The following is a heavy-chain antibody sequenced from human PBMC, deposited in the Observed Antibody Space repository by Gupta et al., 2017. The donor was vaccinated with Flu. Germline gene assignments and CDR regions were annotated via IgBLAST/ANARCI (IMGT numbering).Heavy chain of an antibody. CDR3: ASGYSSYDSSGYYYVNLGPLDY. V-gene: IGHV4-39*01. J-gene: IGHJ4*02. CDR1: GGSISSSSYY. D-gene: IGHD3-22*01. Sequence: QLQLQESGPGLVKPSETLSLTCTVSGGSISSSSYYWGWIRQPPGKGLEWIGSIYYSGSTYYNPSLKSRVTISVDTSKNQFSLKLSSVTAADTAVYYCASGYSSYDSSGYYYVNLGPLDYWGQGTLVTVSS. CDR2: IYYSGST.